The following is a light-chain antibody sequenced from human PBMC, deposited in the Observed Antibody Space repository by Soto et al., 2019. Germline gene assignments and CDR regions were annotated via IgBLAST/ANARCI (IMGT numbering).Light chain of an antibody. Sequence: QSARTQPPSAYGSPGQSVTITCTGTSSDVGGYNYVYWYQQHPGKAPKLMIYEVTKRPSGVPDRFSGSTSGSTASLTVSGLQAEDEADYYCSSYAESNSYVFGTGTKVTVL. J-gene: IGLJ1*01. CDR1: SSDVGGYNY. V-gene: IGLV2-8*01. CDR3: SSYAESNSYV. CDR2: EVT.